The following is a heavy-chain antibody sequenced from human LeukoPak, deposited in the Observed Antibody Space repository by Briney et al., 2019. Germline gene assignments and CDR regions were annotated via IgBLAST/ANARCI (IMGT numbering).Heavy chain of an antibody. V-gene: IGHV3-7*01. Sequence: GGSLRLSCAASGFTYSNYWMSWVRQAPGKGLEWVANIEDDGGEKYYVDSVKGRFSISRDNARNSLYLHMNSLRLEDTAVYYCARVSSGGSGGSCYKPNDYWGQGNLVTVSS. CDR2: IEDDGGEK. CDR1: GFTYSNYW. CDR3: ARVSSGGSGGSCYKPNDY. J-gene: IGHJ4*02. D-gene: IGHD2-15*01.